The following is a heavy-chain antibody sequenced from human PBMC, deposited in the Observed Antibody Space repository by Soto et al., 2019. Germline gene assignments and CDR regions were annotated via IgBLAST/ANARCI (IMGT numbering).Heavy chain of an antibody. Sequence: QVQLVESGGGVVQPGRSLRLSCAASGFTFSSYAMHWVRQAPGKGQEWVAVISYDGSNKYYADSVKGRFTISRDNSKNTLYLQMNSLRAEDTAVYYCARDQDSSSWSYFDYWGQGTLVTVSS. CDR3: ARDQDSSSWSYFDY. V-gene: IGHV3-30-3*01. CDR1: GFTFSSYA. J-gene: IGHJ4*02. D-gene: IGHD6-13*01. CDR2: ISYDGSNK.